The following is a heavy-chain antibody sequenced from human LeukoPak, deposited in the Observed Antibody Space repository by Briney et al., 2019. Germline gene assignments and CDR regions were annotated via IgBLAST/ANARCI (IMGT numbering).Heavy chain of an antibody. Sequence: GGSLRLSCAASGFTFSSHWMHWVRQAPGKGLVWVSRIKDDGSHTNYADSVKGRFAISRDNAKNTLSLQMNSLRAEDTAVYYCARGSGIITGIDEWGQGTLVTVSS. D-gene: IGHD6-25*01. J-gene: IGHJ4*02. CDR3: ARGSGIITGIDE. CDR2: IKDDGSHT. CDR1: GFTFSSHW. V-gene: IGHV3-74*01.